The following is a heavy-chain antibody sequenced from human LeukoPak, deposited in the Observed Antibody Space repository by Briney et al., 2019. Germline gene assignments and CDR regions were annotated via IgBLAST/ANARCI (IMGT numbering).Heavy chain of an antibody. CDR1: GYTVTGYY. Sequence: ASVKVSCKASGYTVTGYYMHWVRQAPGQGLEWMGWINPNSGGTNYAQKFLGRITMTRDTSISTAYMELSRLRSDDTAVYYCASATTYCGADCYPLDAFDIWGQGTMVTVSS. J-gene: IGHJ3*02. V-gene: IGHV1-2*02. D-gene: IGHD2-21*02. CDR3: ASATTYCGADCYPLDAFDI. CDR2: INPNSGGT.